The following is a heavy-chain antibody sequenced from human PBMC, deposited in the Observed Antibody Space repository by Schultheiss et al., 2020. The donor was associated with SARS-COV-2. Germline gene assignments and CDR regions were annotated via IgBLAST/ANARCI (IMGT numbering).Heavy chain of an antibody. Sequence: ASVKVSCKASGYTFTGYYMHWVRQAPGQGLEWMGWINPNSGGTNYAQKLQGRVTMTRDTSTSTVYMELSSLRSEDTAVYYCARDRWFGEKWGQGTLVTVSS. J-gene: IGHJ4*02. CDR2: INPNSGGT. CDR1: GYTFTGYY. D-gene: IGHD3-10*01. V-gene: IGHV1-2*02. CDR3: ARDRWFGEK.